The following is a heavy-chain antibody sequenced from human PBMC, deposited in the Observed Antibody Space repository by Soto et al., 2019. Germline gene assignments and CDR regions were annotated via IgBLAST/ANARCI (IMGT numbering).Heavy chain of an antibody. CDR1: GFTSYSYG. J-gene: IGHJ6*01. CDR3: AKGRGHSFGMDYHGIAV. Sequence: GGSLRLSCASSGFTSYSYGMHWVRQAPGKGLEWVAVISSDGSTTYYADSVKGRFTISRDYSWSTLYLQLNSLRPDDKAVYYCAKGRGHSFGMDYHGIAVWGQATKVTVAS. D-gene: IGHD5-18*01. CDR2: ISSDGSTT. V-gene: IGHV3-30*18.